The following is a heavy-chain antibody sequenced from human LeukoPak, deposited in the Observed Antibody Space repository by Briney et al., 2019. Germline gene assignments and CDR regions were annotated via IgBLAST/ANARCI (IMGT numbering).Heavy chain of an antibody. CDR1: GGSISSYY. CDR2: IYTSGST. V-gene: IGHV4-4*07. Sequence: SETLSLTCIVSGGSISSYYWSWIRQPAGKGLEWIGRIYTSGSTNYNPSLKSRVTMSVDTSKNQFSLKLSSVTAADTAVYYCAREGYYYDSSGYFRWGQGTLVTVSS. CDR3: AREGYYYDSSGYFR. J-gene: IGHJ4*02. D-gene: IGHD3-22*01.